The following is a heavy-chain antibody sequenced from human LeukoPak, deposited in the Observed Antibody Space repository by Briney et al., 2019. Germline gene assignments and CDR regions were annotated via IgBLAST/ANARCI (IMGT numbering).Heavy chain of an antibody. CDR3: AKDRRQPWIAAAGYDAFDI. CDR1: GFTFSSYG. D-gene: IGHD6-13*01. V-gene: IGHV3-30*02. J-gene: IGHJ3*02. Sequence: PGGSLRLSCAASGFTFSSYGMHWVRQAPGKGLEWVAFIRYDGSNKYYSDSVKGRFTISRDNSKNTLYPQVNSLRAEDTAVYYCAKDRRQPWIAAAGYDAFDIWGQGTMVTVSS. CDR2: IRYDGSNK.